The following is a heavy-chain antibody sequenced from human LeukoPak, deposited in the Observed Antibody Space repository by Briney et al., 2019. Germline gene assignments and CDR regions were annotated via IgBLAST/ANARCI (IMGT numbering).Heavy chain of an antibody. V-gene: IGHV1-2*02. CDR1: GYTFTGYY. Sequence: ALVKVSCKASGYTFTGYYMHWVRQAPGQGLEWMGWINPNSGGTNYAQKFQGRVTMTRDTSISTAYMELSRLRSDDTAVYYCARGYCSSTSCYDWFDPWGQGTLVTVSS. CDR3: ARGYCSSTSCYDWFDP. CDR2: INPNSGGT. J-gene: IGHJ5*02. D-gene: IGHD2-2*01.